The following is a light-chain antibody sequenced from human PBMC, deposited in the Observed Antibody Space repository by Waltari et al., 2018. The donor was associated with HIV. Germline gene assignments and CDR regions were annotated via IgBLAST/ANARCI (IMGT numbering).Light chain of an antibody. Sequence: EVVMTQSPATLSVSPGERATLFCRASQSVGSKLAWYQQKPGQAPRLLIYDASTRATVIPARFSGTGSGTDFTLTISSLQSEDFAVYYCLQHNSYPRTFGQGTKVEI. CDR3: LQHNSYPRT. V-gene: IGKV3-15*01. CDR1: QSVGSK. CDR2: DAS. J-gene: IGKJ1*01.